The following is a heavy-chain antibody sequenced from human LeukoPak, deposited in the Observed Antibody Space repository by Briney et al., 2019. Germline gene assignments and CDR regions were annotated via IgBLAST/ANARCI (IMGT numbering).Heavy chain of an antibody. CDR3: ARSDSPYYDFWSGPPGAFDI. Sequence: GASVKVSCKASGYTFTDYDINWVRQATGQGLEWMGWMNPDSGNTGYAQKFQGRVTMTRDTSTSTVYMELSSLRSEDTAVYYCARSDSPYYDFWSGPPGAFDIWGQGTMVTVSS. CDR1: GYTFTDYD. V-gene: IGHV1-8*01. CDR2: MNPDSGNT. J-gene: IGHJ3*02. D-gene: IGHD3-3*01.